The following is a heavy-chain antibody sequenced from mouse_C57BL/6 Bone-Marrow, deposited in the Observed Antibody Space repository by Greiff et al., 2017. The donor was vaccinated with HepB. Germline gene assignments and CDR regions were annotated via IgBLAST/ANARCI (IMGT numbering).Heavy chain of an antibody. Sequence: QVQLQQSGAELVRPGASVTLSCKASGYTFTDYEMHWVKQTPVHGLEWIGAIDPETGGTAYNQKFKGKAILTADKSSSTAYMELRSLTSEDSAVYYCTRGDGYYLWNFDYWGQGTTLTVSS. CDR1: GYTFTDYE. J-gene: IGHJ2*01. CDR2: IDPETGGT. CDR3: TRGDGYYLWNFDY. V-gene: IGHV1-15*01. D-gene: IGHD2-3*01.